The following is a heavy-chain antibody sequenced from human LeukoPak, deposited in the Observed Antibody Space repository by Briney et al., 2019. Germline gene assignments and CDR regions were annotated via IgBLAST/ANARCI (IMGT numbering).Heavy chain of an antibody. D-gene: IGHD6-19*01. CDR2: ISAYNGNT. CDR3: AREEPQWLAIDY. J-gene: IGHJ4*02. V-gene: IGHV1-18*01. CDR1: GFTFTSYG. Sequence: ASVTVSCKASGFTFTSYGISWVRQAPGQGLEWMGWISAYNGNTNYAQKLQGRVTMTTDTSTSTAYMELRSLRSDDTAVYYCAREEPQWLAIDYWGQGTLVTVSS.